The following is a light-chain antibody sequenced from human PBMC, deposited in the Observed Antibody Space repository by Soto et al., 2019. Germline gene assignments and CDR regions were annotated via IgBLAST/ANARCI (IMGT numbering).Light chain of an antibody. J-gene: IGKJ5*01. CDR2: YAS. CDR1: QNINNW. V-gene: IGKV1-5*01. CDR3: QQSYTTPIT. Sequence: DIQMTQSPSTLSATVGDRVSITCGASQNINNWLAWYQQKPGKAPKLLIYYASTLESGVPSRFTGSGSGTDFTLTISSLQPEDFATYFCQQSYTTPITFGQGTRLEIK.